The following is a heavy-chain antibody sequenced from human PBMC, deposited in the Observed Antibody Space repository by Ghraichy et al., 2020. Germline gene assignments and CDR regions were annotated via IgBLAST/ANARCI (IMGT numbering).Heavy chain of an antibody. Sequence: GGSLRLSCADSGVTFSDHYMDWVRQAPGKGLEWVGRSRNFDNSYTTEYAASVEGRFTISRDDSKNSVYLQMNSLKTEDTAMYYCVRDAAAAGPYYYYYYMDVWGKGTAVTVSS. CDR1: GVTFSDHY. CDR2: SRNFDNSYTT. J-gene: IGHJ6*03. D-gene: IGHD6-13*01. CDR3: VRDAAAAGPYYYYYYMDV. V-gene: IGHV3-72*01.